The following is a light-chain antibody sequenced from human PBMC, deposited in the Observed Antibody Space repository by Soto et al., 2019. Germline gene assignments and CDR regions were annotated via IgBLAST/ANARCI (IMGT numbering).Light chain of an antibody. J-gene: IGKJ2*01. V-gene: IGKV2-28*01. CDR3: MQALQTPYT. Sequence: DIVMTQSPLSLPVTPGEPASISCRSSQSLLHSNGYNYLDWDLQKPGQSPQLLIYLGSNRASGVPDRFSGSGSGTDFTRKISRVEAEDVGIYQCMQALQTPYTFGQGTKQDIK. CDR2: LGS. CDR1: QSLLHSNGYNY.